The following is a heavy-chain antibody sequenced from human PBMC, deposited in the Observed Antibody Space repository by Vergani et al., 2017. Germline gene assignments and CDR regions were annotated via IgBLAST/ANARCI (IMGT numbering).Heavy chain of an antibody. CDR2: ISAYNGNT. J-gene: IGHJ4*02. D-gene: IGHD3-9*01. Sequence: QVQLVQSGAEVKKPGSSVKVSCKASGYTFTSYGISWVRQAPGQGLEWMGWISAYNGNTNYAQKLQGRVTMTTDTSTNQFSLKLSSVTAADTAVYYCARGNYYDILTGPYYFDYWGQGTLVTVSS. CDR1: GYTFTSYG. CDR3: ARGNYYDILTGPYYFDY. V-gene: IGHV1-18*01.